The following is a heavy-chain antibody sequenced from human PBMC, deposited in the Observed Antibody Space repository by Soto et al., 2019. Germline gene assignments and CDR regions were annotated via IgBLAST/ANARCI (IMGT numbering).Heavy chain of an antibody. D-gene: IGHD1-7*01. J-gene: IGHJ5*02. CDR1: GFTFSNYW. CDR3: SRDKTTASSPNWFDP. CDR2: IDRDGTEK. V-gene: IGHV3-7*01. Sequence: EVQLVESGGGLVQPGGSLRLSCAVSGFTFSNYWMGWVRQAPGKGLEWVANIDRDGTEKFYVDSVKGRFSISRDNAKNSLYLQMNSLRAEDTGVYYCSRDKTTASSPNWFDPWGQGTLVTVSS.